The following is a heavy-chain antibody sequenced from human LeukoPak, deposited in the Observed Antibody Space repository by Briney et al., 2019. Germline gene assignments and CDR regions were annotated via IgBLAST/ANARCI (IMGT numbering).Heavy chain of an antibody. D-gene: IGHD6-13*01. Sequence: GASVKVSCKASGYIFIGYYIHWVRQAPGQGLEWMGWIIPILGIANYAQKFQGRVTITADKSTSTAYMELSSLRSEDTAVYYCARDRIAAAPLDYWGQGTLVTVSS. CDR1: GYIFIGYY. J-gene: IGHJ4*02. CDR2: IIPILGIA. CDR3: ARDRIAAAPLDY. V-gene: IGHV1-69*10.